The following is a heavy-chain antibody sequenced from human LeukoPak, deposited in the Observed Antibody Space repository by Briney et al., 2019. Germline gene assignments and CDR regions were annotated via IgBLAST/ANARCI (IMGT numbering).Heavy chain of an antibody. J-gene: IGHJ4*02. Sequence: GRSLRLSCAASGFTFDDYAMHWVRQAPGKGLEWVSGISWNSGSIGYADSVKGRFTIPRDNAKNSLYLQMNSLRAEDTALYYCAKDTVVRGVILQGVDYWGQGTLVTVSS. V-gene: IGHV3-9*01. CDR2: ISWNSGSI. CDR3: AKDTVVRGVILQGVDY. CDR1: GFTFDDYA. D-gene: IGHD3-10*01.